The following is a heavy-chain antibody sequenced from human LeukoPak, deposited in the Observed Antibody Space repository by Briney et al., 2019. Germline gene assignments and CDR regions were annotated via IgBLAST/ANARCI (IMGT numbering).Heavy chain of an antibody. V-gene: IGHV3-48*04. J-gene: IGHJ3*02. CDR1: GFTFSSYS. CDR2: ISSSSSII. CDR3: ARRNNDILTGPHAFDI. D-gene: IGHD3-9*01. Sequence: GGSLRLSCAASGFTFSSYSMNWVRQAPGKGLEWVSYISSSSSIIYYADSVKGRFTISRDNAKNSLYLQMNSLRAEDTAVYYCARRNNDILTGPHAFDIWGQGTLVTVSS.